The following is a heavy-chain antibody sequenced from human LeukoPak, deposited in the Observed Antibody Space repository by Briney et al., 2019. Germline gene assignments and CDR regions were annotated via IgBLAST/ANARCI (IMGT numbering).Heavy chain of an antibody. V-gene: IGHV3-11*01. CDR2: ISSSGSTI. CDR3: ARGDYDILTGYHKDIDY. D-gene: IGHD3-9*01. CDR1: GFTFSDYY. Sequence: GGSLRLSCAASGFTFSDYYMSWIRQAPGKGLEWVSYISSSGSTIYYADSVKGRFTISRDNAKNSPYLQMNSLRAEDTAVYYCARGDYDILTGYHKDIDYWGQGTLVTVSS. J-gene: IGHJ4*02.